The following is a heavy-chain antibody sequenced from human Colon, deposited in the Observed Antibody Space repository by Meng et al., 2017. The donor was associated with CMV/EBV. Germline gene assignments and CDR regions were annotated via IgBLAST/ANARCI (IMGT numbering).Heavy chain of an antibody. CDR1: GGTFTSYT. J-gene: IGHJ6*02. CDR3: ARAARSGNPAVFYSLDL. CDR2: VIPTTDIT. D-gene: IGHD2-15*01. Sequence: SVKVSCKASGGTFTSYTFSWVRQAPGQGLEWMGRVIPTTDITNYAQKFQGRLTITADKSTNTAFMELSSLRSEDTAVYYCARAARSGNPAVFYSLDLWGQGTTVTVSS. V-gene: IGHV1-69*02.